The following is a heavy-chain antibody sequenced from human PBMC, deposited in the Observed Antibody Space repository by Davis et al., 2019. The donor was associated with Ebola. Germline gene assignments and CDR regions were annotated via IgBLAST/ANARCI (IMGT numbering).Heavy chain of an antibody. V-gene: IGHV4-34*01. CDR2: INHSGST. CDR1: GGSISSYY. J-gene: IGHJ4*02. CDR3: ARESPGYFDY. Sequence: SETLSLTCTVSGGSISSYYWSWIRQPPGKGLEWIGEINHSGSTNYNPSLKSRVTISVDTSKNQFSLKLSSVTAADTATYYCARESPGYFDYWGQGTLVTVSS.